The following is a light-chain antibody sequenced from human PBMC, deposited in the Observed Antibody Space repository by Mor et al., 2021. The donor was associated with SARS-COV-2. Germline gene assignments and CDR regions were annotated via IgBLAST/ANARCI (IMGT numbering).Light chain of an antibody. CDR2: AAS. J-gene: IGKJ1*01. Sequence: SIGDRVTITCRASQSISIYLNWYQQKPGKAPKFLIYAASSLQSGVPSRFSGSGSGTDFTLTISSLQPEDFATYYCQQGYTTPLWFGQGTKVEIK. V-gene: IGKV1-39*01. CDR1: QSISIY. CDR3: QQGYTTPLW.